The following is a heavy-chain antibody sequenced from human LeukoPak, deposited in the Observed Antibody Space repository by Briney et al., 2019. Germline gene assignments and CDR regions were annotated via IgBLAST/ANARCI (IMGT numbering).Heavy chain of an antibody. CDR1: GGTFSSYA. D-gene: IGHD3-10*01. CDR3: ARGDYYGSGSYAYAFDI. J-gene: IGHJ3*02. CDR2: IIPIFGTA. V-gene: IGHV1-69*06. Sequence: ATVKVSCKASGGTFSSYAISWVRQAPGQGLEWIGGIIPIFGTANYAQKFQGRVTITADKSTSTAYMELSSLRSEDTAVYYCARGDYYGSGSYAYAFDIWGQGTMVTVSS.